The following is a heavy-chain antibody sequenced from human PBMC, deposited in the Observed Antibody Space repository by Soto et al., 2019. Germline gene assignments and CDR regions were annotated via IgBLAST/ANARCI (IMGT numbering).Heavy chain of an antibody. D-gene: IGHD4-17*01. V-gene: IGHV1-69*02. J-gene: IGHJ4*02. Sequence: SVKVSCKASGGTFSSYTISLVRQAPGQGLEWMGRIIPILGIANYAQKFQGRDTITADKSTSTAYMELSSLRSEDTAVYYCAVTTVNTLGSNSEYWGQGTLVTVSS. CDR3: AVTTVNTLGSNSEY. CDR2: IIPILGIA. CDR1: GGTFSSYT.